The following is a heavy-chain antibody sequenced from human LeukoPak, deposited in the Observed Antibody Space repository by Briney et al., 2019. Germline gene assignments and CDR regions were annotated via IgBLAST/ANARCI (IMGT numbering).Heavy chain of an antibody. CDR1: GFTFSDYY. V-gene: IGHV3-11*01. CDR3: ARDYYGSGSYYFDY. D-gene: IGHD3-10*01. J-gene: IGHJ4*02. Sequence: PGGSLRLSCAASGFTFSDYYMSWIRQAPGKGLEWVSYISSSGSTIYYADSVKGRFTISRDNAKNSLYLQMNSLRAEDTALYHCARDYYGSGSYYFDYWGQGTLVTVSS. CDR2: ISSSGSTI.